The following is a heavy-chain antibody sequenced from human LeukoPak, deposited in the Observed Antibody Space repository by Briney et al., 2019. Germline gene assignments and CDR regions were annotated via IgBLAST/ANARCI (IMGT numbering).Heavy chain of an antibody. J-gene: IGHJ6*03. V-gene: IGHV3-48*01. CDR3: ASRGPMTTTLSLYYYYMDV. Sequence: GGSLRLSCAASGFTVSSNYMNWVRQAPGKGLEWVSYISSSSSTIYYADSVKGRFTISRDNAKNSLYLQMNSLRAEDTAVYYCASRGPMTTTLSLYYYYMDVWGKGTTVTVSS. CDR2: ISSSSSTI. D-gene: IGHD4-11*01. CDR1: GFTVSSNY.